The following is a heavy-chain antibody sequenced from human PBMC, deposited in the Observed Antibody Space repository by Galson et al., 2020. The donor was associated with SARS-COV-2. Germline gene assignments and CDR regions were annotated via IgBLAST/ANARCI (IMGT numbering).Heavy chain of an antibody. J-gene: IGHJ6*02. D-gene: IGHD2-2*01. Sequence: GESLKISCAASGFTFSRYAMHWVRQAPGKGLEWLSVISYDGNYKYYADSVKGRFTFSRDNSKNTVYLQMNSLRAEDTAVYHCARDGPSTTYRGMDVWGQGTTVTVSS. V-gene: IGHV3-30*04. CDR3: ARDGPSTTYRGMDV. CDR1: GFTFSRYA. CDR2: ISYDGNYK.